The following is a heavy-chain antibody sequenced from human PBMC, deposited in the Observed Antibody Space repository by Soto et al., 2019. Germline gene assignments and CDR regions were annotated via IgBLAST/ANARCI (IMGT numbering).Heavy chain of an antibody. CDR1: GFSLSRTGVG. CDR3: AHSGISQDKRRYYDL. J-gene: IGHJ2*01. V-gene: IGHV2-5*02. CDR2: FYWDDDV. Sequence: QITLKESGPTLVKPTQTLTLTCTFSGFSLSRTGVGVGWIRQPPGKALEWLALFYWDDDVRYSPSLQSRLTNTKDTSKNQVVLTMTDIDPVETATYFCAHSGISQDKRRYYDLWGRGTLVTVSS.